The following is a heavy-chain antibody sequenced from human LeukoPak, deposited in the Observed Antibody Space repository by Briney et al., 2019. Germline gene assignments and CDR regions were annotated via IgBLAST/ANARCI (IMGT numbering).Heavy chain of an antibody. V-gene: IGHV3-48*03. Sequence: PGGSLRLSCAASGFTFSSYEMNWVRQAPGKGLEWVSYISSSGSTIYYADSVKGRFTISRDNAKNSLYLQMNSLRAEDTAVYYCARFYYGSGSHDYWGQGTLVTVSS. CDR3: ARFYYGSGSHDY. J-gene: IGHJ4*02. CDR2: ISSSGSTI. CDR1: GFTFSSYE. D-gene: IGHD3-10*01.